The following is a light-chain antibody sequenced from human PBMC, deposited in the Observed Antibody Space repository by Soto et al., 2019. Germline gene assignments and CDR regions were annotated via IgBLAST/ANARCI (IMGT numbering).Light chain of an antibody. CDR2: GDN. CDR3: AAWDGSLHHIL. Sequence: QSVLTQPPSASGIPGQRVTISCSGSSSKMGSNSVNWYQQLPGTAPKLLIYGDNQRPSVVPDRFSGSKSGTSASLAITGLQSEDEADYYCAAWDGSLHHILFGGGTTLTVL. V-gene: IGLV1-44*01. J-gene: IGLJ3*02. CDR1: SSKMGSNS.